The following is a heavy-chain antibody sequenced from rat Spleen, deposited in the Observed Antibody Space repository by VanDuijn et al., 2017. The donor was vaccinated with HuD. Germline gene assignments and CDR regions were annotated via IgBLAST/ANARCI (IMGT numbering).Heavy chain of an antibody. D-gene: IGHD1-10*01. J-gene: IGHJ2*01. V-gene: IGHV2-30*01. CDR1: GFSLTSYN. CDR2: IRTGGTT. CDR3: ARDSYNNYGFDY. Sequence: QLKESGPGLVQPSQTLSLTCTVSGFSLTSYNVHWVRQPTGKGLEWMGIIRTGGTTDYNSALTSRLSISRDTSKSQVFLKMNSLQTEDTATYYCARDSYNNYGFDYWGQGVMVTVSS.